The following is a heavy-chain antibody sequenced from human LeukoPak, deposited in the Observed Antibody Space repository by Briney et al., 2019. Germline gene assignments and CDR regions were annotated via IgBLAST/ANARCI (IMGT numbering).Heavy chain of an antibody. D-gene: IGHD2-2*02. Sequence: SETLSLTCAVYGGSFSGYYWSWIRQPPGKGLEWIGEINHSGSTNYNPSLKSRVTISVDTSKNQFSLKLSSVTAADTAVYYCATSCSNTSCYKFGFDPWGQGTLVTVSS. CDR2: INHSGST. J-gene: IGHJ5*02. V-gene: IGHV4-34*01. CDR1: GGSFSGYY. CDR3: ATSCSNTSCYKFGFDP.